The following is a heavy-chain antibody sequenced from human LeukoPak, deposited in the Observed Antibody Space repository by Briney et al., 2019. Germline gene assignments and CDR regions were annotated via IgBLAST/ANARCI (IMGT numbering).Heavy chain of an antibody. D-gene: IGHD3-9*01. CDR2: IYYSGST. CDR1: GGSISSGDYY. Sequence: SQTLSLTCTVSGGSISSGDYYWSWIRQPPGKGLEWIGYIYYSGSTYYNPSFKSRVTISVDTSKNQFSLKLSSVTAADTAVYYWARALSYYDFLPVYYGPILFDYWAQGTLVTVSS. J-gene: IGHJ4*02. V-gene: IGHV4-30-4*01. CDR3: ARALSYYDFLPVYYGPILFDY.